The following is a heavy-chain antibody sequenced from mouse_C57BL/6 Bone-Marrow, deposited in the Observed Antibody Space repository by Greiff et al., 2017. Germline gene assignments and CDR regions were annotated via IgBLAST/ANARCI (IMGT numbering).Heavy chain of an antibody. CDR2: IYPGDGDT. D-gene: IGHD1-1*01. Sequence: LVESGASVKISCKASGYAFSSYWMNWVKQRPGKGLAWIGQIYPGDGDTNYNGKFKGKATLTADKSSSTAYMQLSSLTSEDSAVYFCARHYYGSSSDYWGQGTTLSVSS. CDR1: GYAFSSYW. J-gene: IGHJ2*01. CDR3: ARHYYGSSSDY. V-gene: IGHV1-80*01.